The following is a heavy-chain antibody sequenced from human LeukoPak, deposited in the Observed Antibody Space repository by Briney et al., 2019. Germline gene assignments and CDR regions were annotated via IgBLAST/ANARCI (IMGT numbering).Heavy chain of an antibody. D-gene: IGHD3-3*01. J-gene: IGHJ4*02. CDR3: TRAGAFWSGYSDY. CDR1: GFTFGAYA. Sequence: GGSLRLSCAASGFTFGAYALSWVRQAPGKGLEWVANIKQDGSEKYYVDSVKGRFTISRDNAYNSLYLQMNSLRAEDTAVYYCTRAGAFWSGYSDYWGQGTLVTVSS. CDR2: IKQDGSEK. V-gene: IGHV3-7*01.